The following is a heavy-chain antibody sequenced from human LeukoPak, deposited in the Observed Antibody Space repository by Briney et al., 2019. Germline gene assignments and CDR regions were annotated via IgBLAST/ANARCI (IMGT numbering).Heavy chain of an antibody. Sequence: EASVKVSCKASGYTFTSYYMHWVRRAPGQGLEWMGIINPSGGSTSYAQKFQGRVTMTRDTSTSTVYMELSSLRSEDTAVYYCARVSRVTYYDFWSGLDWFDPWGQGTLVTVSS. CDR2: INPSGGST. D-gene: IGHD3-3*01. V-gene: IGHV1-46*03. J-gene: IGHJ5*02. CDR3: ARVSRVTYYDFWSGLDWFDP. CDR1: GYTFTSYY.